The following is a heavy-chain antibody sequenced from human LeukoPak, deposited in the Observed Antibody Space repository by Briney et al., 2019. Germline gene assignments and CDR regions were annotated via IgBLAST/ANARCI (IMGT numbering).Heavy chain of an antibody. Sequence: KVGESLKISCKGSGYTFSTYGIGWVRQVSGKGLEWIGTIYPGDSDIRYSPSFRGQVTLSADKSISTAYLQWSSLKASDTAMYYCARSRGRLWFGELLDYYYGMDVWGQGTTVTVSS. CDR2: IYPGDSDI. V-gene: IGHV5-51*01. J-gene: IGHJ6*02. D-gene: IGHD3-10*01. CDR3: ARSRGRLWFGELLDYYYGMDV. CDR1: GYTFSTYG.